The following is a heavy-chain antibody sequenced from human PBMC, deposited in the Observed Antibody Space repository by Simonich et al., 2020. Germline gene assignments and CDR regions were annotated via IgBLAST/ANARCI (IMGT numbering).Heavy chain of an antibody. V-gene: IGHV3-15*01. CDR3: TTGGFGGNWGSAPFDY. CDR1: GFTFSNAW. J-gene: IGHJ4*02. D-gene: IGHD7-27*01. CDR2: IKSKTNGGKT. Sequence: EVQLVESGGGLVKPGGSLRLSCAASGFTFSNAWRSWVRQAPGKGREWVGRIKSKTNGGKTDDAAPVKGRFTISRDDSKNTLYLQMNSLKTEDTAVYYCTTGGFGGNWGSAPFDYWGQGTLVTVSS.